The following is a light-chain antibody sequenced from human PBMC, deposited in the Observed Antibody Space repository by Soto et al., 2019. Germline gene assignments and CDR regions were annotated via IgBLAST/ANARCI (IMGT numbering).Light chain of an antibody. Sequence: QSALTQPASVYGSPGQSITISCTGTSSDVGGYNYVSWYQQHPGKAPKLMIYEVSNRPSGVSNHFSGSKSGNTASLTISGLQAEDEADYYCSSYTSSTTLSAVFGGGTKLTVL. V-gene: IGLV2-14*01. CDR1: SSDVGGYNY. CDR2: EVS. J-gene: IGLJ7*01. CDR3: SSYTSSTTLSAV.